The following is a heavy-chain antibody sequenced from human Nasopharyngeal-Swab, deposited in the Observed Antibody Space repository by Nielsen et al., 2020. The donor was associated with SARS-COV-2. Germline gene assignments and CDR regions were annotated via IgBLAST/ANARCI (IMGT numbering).Heavy chain of an antibody. CDR3: AREGYSYGNNWFDP. CDR1: GYSISSGYY. D-gene: IGHD5-18*01. CDR2: IYHSGST. Sequence: SETLSLTCPVSGYSISSGYYWGWIRQPPGKGLEWIGSIYHSGSTYYNPSLKSRVTISVDTSKNQFSLKLSSVTAADTAVYYCAREGYSYGNNWFDPWGQGTLVTVSS. J-gene: IGHJ5*02. V-gene: IGHV4-38-2*02.